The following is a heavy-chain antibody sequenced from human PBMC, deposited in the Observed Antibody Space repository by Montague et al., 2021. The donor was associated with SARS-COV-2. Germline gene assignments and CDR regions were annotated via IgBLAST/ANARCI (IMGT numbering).Heavy chain of an antibody. J-gene: IGHJ6*02. CDR2: INHSGST. Sequence: SETLSLTCAVYGGSFIGYYWSWIRQPPGKGLEWIGEINHSGSTNYNPSLKSRVTISVDTSKNQFSLKLSSVTAADTAVYYCSRGRTVTTFYYYYYYGMDVWGQGTTVTVAS. CDR3: SRGRTVTTFYYYYYYGMDV. V-gene: IGHV4-34*01. D-gene: IGHD4-17*01. CDR1: GGSFIGYY.